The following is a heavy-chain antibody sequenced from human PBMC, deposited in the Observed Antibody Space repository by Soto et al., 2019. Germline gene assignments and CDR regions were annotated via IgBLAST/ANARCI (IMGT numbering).Heavy chain of an antibody. Sequence: QVQLVQSGAEVKKPGSSVKVSCKASGGTFSSYAISWVRQAPGQGLEWMGGIIPIFGTANYAQKFQGRVTITADESTSTPYMELSSLRSQNTAVYYCARDRIAAAGHYYDYGMDVWGQGTTVTVSS. CDR2: IIPIFGTA. CDR1: GGTFSSYA. J-gene: IGHJ6*02. CDR3: ARDRIAAAGHYYDYGMDV. D-gene: IGHD6-13*01. V-gene: IGHV1-69*12.